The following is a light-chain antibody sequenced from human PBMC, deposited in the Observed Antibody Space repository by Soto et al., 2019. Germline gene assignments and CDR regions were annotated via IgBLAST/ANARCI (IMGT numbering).Light chain of an antibody. J-gene: IGKJ5*01. CDR2: DAS. CDR3: QQRSNWPPIT. Sequence: EIVMTQSPATLSVSPGERATLSCRASQSVKTFLAWYQQKPGQAPRLLIYDASHRATGIPARFSGSGFGTDFTLTISSLEPEDAAVYYCQQRSNWPPITFGQGTRLEIK. V-gene: IGKV3-11*01. CDR1: QSVKTF.